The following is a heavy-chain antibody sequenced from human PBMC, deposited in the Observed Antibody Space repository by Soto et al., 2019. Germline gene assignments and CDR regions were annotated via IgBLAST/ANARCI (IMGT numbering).Heavy chain of an antibody. Sequence: SQTLSLTCAISGDSVSSNSAAWNWIRQSPSRGLEWLGRTYYRSKWYNDYAVSVKSRITINPDTSKNQFSLQLNSVTPEDTAVYYCARTGAAAGTDYYYYYGMDGWGQATTVTVAS. CDR1: GDSVSSNSAA. CDR2: TYYRSKWYN. V-gene: IGHV6-1*01. J-gene: IGHJ6*02. D-gene: IGHD6-13*01. CDR3: ARTGAAAGTDYYYYYGMDG.